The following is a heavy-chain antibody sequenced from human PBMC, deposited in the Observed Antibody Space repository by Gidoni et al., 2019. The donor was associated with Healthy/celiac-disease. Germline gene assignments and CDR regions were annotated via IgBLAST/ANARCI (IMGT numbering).Heavy chain of an antibody. CDR3: ARQKVYDSSGYYHGRRLYYFDY. J-gene: IGHJ4*02. D-gene: IGHD3-22*01. CDR2: INHSGST. Sequence: QVQLQQWGAGLLKPSATLSLTCAVYGGSFSGYYWSWIRQPPGKGLEWIGEINHSGSTNYNPSLKSRVTISVDTSKNQFSLKLSSVTAADTAVYYCARQKVYDSSGYYHGRRLYYFDYWGQGTLVTVSS. CDR1: GGSFSGYY. V-gene: IGHV4-34*01.